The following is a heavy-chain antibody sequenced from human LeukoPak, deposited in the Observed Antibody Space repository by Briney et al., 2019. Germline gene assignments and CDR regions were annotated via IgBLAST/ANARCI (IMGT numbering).Heavy chain of an antibody. D-gene: IGHD3-22*01. CDR2: INHSGST. Sequence: KSSETLSLTCAVYGGSFSGYYWSWIRQPPGKGLEWIGEINHSGSTNYNPSLKSRVTISVDTSKNQFSLKLSSVTAADTAVYYCARGQYYDSSLGYWGQGTLVTVSS. CDR1: GGSFSGYY. CDR3: ARGQYYDSSLGY. J-gene: IGHJ4*02. V-gene: IGHV4-34*01.